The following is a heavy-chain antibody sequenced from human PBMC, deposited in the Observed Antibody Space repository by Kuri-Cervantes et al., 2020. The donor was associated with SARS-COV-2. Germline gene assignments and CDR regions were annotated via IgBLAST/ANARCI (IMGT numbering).Heavy chain of an antibody. J-gene: IGHJ5*02. Sequence: SVKVSCKASGGTFSSYAISWVRQAPGQGLEWMGGIIPICGTANYAQKFQGRFTITTDESTSTAYMELSSLRSEDTAVYYCARQRVYCSSTSCYGRGRFDPWGQGTLVTVSS. CDR2: IIPICGTA. D-gene: IGHD2-2*01. V-gene: IGHV1-69*05. CDR1: GGTFSSYA. CDR3: ARQRVYCSSTSCYGRGRFDP.